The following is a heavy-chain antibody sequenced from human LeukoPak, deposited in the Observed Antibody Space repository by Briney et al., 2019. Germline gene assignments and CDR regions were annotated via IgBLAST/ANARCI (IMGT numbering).Heavy chain of an antibody. D-gene: IGHD6-13*01. J-gene: IGHJ3*02. V-gene: IGHV1-18*01. CDR2: ISAYNGNT. CDR3: ARGLYSSSWYGAFDI. Sequence: GASVKVSCKASGYTFTSYGISRVRQAPGQGLEWMGWISAYNGNTNYAQKLQGRVTMTTDTSTSTAYMELRSLRSDDTAVYYCARGLYSSSWYGAFDIWGQGTMVTVSS. CDR1: GYTFTSYG.